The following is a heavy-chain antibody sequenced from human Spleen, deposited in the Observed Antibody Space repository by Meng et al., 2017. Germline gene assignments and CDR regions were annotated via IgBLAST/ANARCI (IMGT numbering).Heavy chain of an antibody. CDR3: ARVYSSGSYPLDH. V-gene: IGHV3-11*04. J-gene: IGHJ4*02. Sequence: GESLKISCVASGFTFGNYYMSWIRQAPGKGLEWVSYISGSGTTLHYADSVQGRFTISRDNGENSLYLHMNSLRAEDTALYYCARVYSSGSYPLDHWGQGTLVTVSS. CDR2: ISGSGTTL. D-gene: IGHD3-10*01. CDR1: GFTFGNYY.